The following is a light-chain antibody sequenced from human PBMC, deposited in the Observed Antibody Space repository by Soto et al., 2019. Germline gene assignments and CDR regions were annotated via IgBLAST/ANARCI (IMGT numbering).Light chain of an antibody. CDR3: LQDHDDSWT. CDR2: AAS. CDR1: RDIGSD. Sequence: TQMTESPCYLSASVRDRITITCLASRDIGSDLSWYQQKKGKAPTVLIYAASNLQSGVPSRFRGSRYGTEVNLTVSSLQTEDFATYYCLQDHDDSWTFGQGTKVDIK. V-gene: IGKV1-6*01. J-gene: IGKJ1*01.